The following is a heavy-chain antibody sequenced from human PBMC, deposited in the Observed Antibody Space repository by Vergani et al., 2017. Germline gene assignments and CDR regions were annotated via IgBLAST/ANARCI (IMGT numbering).Heavy chain of an antibody. D-gene: IGHD6-13*01. CDR1: GGSISSGGYY. CDR3: ARGLSAAAGLNWFDP. J-gene: IGHJ5*02. V-gene: IGHV4-31*03. CDR2: INHSGST. Sequence: QVQLQESGPGLVKPSQTLSLTCTVSGGSISSGGYYWSWIRQHPGKGLEWIGEINHSGSTNYNPSLKSRVTISVDTSKNQFSLKLSSVTAADTAVYYCARGLSAAAGLNWFDPWGQGTLVTVSS.